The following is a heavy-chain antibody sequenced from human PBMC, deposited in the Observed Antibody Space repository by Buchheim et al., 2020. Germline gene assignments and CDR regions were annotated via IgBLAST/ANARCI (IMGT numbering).Heavy chain of an antibody. V-gene: IGHV3-23*01. D-gene: IGHD1-7*01. CDR3: AKGITGTDSIGMDV. Sequence: EVQLLESGGNLAQPGESLRLSCAASGFTFGGYAMSWVRQAPGKGLEWVSGISGSGANTFYTESVKRSFTVSRDNSRNTLYLQMNSLRAEDTALYYCAKGITGTDSIGMDVWGQGTT. CDR2: ISGSGANT. J-gene: IGHJ6*01. CDR1: GFTFGGYA.